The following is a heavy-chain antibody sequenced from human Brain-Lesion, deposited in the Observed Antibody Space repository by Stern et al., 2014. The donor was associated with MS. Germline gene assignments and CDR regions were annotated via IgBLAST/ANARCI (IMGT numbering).Heavy chain of an antibody. V-gene: IGHV3-9*01. D-gene: IGHD1-14*01. CDR2: ISWNSGTI. Sequence: QLVESGGDLVQPGRSLRLSCAAFGFTFDDYAMHWVRQAPGKGLEGVAGISWNSGTIGYADSVKGRFTTSRDNAYSPLYLQMHSLRPEDPALYYCARDITGSSAYFAYWGQGTLVTVPS. CDR1: GFTFDDYA. CDR3: ARDITGSSAYFAY. J-gene: IGHJ4*02.